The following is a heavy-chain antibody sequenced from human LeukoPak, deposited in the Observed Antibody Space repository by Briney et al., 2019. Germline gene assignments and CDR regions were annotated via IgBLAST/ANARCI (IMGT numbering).Heavy chain of an antibody. CDR2: IYSGGST. CDR1: GFTVSSSY. CDR3: ARDEFGDANY. Sequence: SGGSLRLSCAASGFTVSSSYMSWVRQAPGKGLEWVSVIYSGGSTYYADSVKGRFTISRDNSKNTLYLQMNNLRAEDTAVYYCARDEFGDANYWGQGTLVTVSS. V-gene: IGHV3-53*01. D-gene: IGHD4-17*01. J-gene: IGHJ4*02.